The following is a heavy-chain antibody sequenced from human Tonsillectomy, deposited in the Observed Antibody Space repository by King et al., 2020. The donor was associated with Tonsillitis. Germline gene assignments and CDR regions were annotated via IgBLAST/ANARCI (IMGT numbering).Heavy chain of an antibody. V-gene: IGHV1-8*01. Sequence: HGQLVQSGAEVKKPGASVKVSCKASGYTFTSYDINWVRQATGQGLEWMGWMNPNSGNTGYAKKFQGRVTMTRNTSISTAYMELSSLRCEDTAVYYCARGQSLFGPLAAFDIWAQGTMVTVSS. D-gene: IGHD3-10*02. CDR3: ARGQSLFGPLAAFDI. J-gene: IGHJ3*02. CDR1: GYTFTSYD. CDR2: MNPNSGNT.